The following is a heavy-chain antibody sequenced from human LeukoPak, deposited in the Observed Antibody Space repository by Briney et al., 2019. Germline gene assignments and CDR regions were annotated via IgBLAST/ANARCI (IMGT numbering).Heavy chain of an antibody. V-gene: IGHV1-2*02. D-gene: IGHD1-26*01. CDR3: ARKVGGSYASGAFDI. Sequence: ASVKVSCKAFGYTFTGYYMHWVRQAPGQGLEWMGWINPNSGGTNYAQKFQGRVTMTRDTSISTAYMELSRLRSDDTAVYYCARKVGGSYASGAFDIWGQGTMVTVSS. CDR2: INPNSGGT. CDR1: GYTFTGYY. J-gene: IGHJ3*02.